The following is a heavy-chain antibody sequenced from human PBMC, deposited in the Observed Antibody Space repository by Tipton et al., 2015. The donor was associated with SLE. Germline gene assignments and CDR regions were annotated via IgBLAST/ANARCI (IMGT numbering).Heavy chain of an antibody. CDR3: AKDGAGTYFQH. J-gene: IGHJ1*01. Sequence: GSLRLSCAASGFTFSSYAMSWVRQAPGKGLEWVSAIYSGGSTYYVDSVKGRFTISRDNSKNTLYLQMNSLRAEDTAVYYCAKDGAGTYFQHWGQGTLVTVSS. D-gene: IGHD6-13*01. CDR2: IYSGGST. V-gene: IGHV3-23*03. CDR1: GFTFSSYA.